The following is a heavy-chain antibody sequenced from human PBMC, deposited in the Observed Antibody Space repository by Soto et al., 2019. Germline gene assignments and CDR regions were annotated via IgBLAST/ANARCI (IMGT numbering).Heavy chain of an antibody. CDR1: GVTFSNYA. CDR2: IGGSGTTT. V-gene: IGHV3-23*01. Sequence: GGSLRLSCEASGVTFSNYAMIWVRQAPGKGLEWVSTIGGSGTTTYYADSVKGRFIISRENSRNTLYLQMRSLRAEDTAVYYCATYTYQSSTYRRLDYCGQGSMVTVYS. D-gene: IGHD2-2*01. J-gene: IGHJ4*02. CDR3: ATYTYQSSTYRRLDY.